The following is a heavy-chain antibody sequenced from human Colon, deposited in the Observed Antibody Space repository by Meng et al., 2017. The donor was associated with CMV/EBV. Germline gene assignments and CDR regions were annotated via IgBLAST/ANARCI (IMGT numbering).Heavy chain of an antibody. CDR1: GFTFSNYS. J-gene: IGHJ3*02. V-gene: IGHV3-21*01. Sequence: GESLKISCAASGFTFSNYSMNWVRQAPGKGLEWVSSISSSSSYIYYADSVKGRFTISRDNAKNSLYLQMNSLRAEDTAVYYCARKQIVSGGVAFDIWGQGTMVTVSS. CDR3: ARKQIVSGGVAFDI. CDR2: ISSSSSYI. D-gene: IGHD3-22*01.